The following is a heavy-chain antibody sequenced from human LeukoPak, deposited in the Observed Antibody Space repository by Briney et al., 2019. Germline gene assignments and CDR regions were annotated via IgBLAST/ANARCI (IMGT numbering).Heavy chain of an antibody. Sequence: GGSLRLSCAASGFTFSSYSMNWVRQAPGKGLEWVSSISSSSYIYYADSVKGRFTISRDNAKNTLYLQMNSLRAEDTAVYYCAKDLFSYYYDSSGYGSPPGYWGQGTLVTVSS. CDR2: ISSSSYI. CDR1: GFTFSSYS. CDR3: AKDLFSYYYDSSGYGSPPGY. V-gene: IGHV3-21*01. J-gene: IGHJ4*02. D-gene: IGHD3-22*01.